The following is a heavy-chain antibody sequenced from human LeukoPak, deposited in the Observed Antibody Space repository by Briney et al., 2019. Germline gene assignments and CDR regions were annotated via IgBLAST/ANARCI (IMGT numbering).Heavy chain of an antibody. D-gene: IGHD2/OR15-2a*01. CDR3: AGGVDGSATFFYSYYMDV. CDR2: ISHSGST. Sequence: SETLSLTCAVYGGSFSAYYYYWSWIRQPPGRGLEWIGEISHSGSTNDNPSLKSRVTISIDTSKNQFSLRLSSVTAADTAVYYCAGGVDGSATFFYSYYMDVWGKGTTVTVSS. J-gene: IGHJ6*03. V-gene: IGHV4-34*01. CDR1: GGSFSAYY.